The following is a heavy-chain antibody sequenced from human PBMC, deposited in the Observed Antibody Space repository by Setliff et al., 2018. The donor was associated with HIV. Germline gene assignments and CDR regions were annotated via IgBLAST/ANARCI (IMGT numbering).Heavy chain of an antibody. V-gene: IGHV1-69*13. D-gene: IGHD4-17*01. CDR3: ARETYFFDVTTFYSYALGV. Sequence: SVKVSCKASGGTFINSAFNWVRQAPGQGLEWMGSIIPIFGTGNYAQNFQGRVTITADGSTSTAYMELTSLRSEDTAVYFCARETYFFDVTTFYSYALGVWGQGTTVTVSS. CDR2: IIPIFGTG. CDR1: GGTFINSA. J-gene: IGHJ6*02.